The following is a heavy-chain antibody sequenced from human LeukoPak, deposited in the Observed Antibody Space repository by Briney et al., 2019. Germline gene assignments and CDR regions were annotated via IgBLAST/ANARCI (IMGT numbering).Heavy chain of an antibody. CDR3: ARVQGGGFRTADF. CDR2: ISGSGDST. D-gene: IGHD3-10*01. V-gene: IGHV3-23*01. J-gene: IGHJ4*02. Sequence: GGSLRLSCAASGFTFSSYTMTWVRQAPGKGLEWVSGISGSGDSTYYADSVKGRFTISRDNSRNTVFLQMNSLRGEDTAIYYCARVQGGGFRTADFWGQGTVVTVSS. CDR1: GFTFSSYT.